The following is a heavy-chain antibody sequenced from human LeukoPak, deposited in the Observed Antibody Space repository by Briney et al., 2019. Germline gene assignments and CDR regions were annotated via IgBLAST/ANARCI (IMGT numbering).Heavy chain of an antibody. J-gene: IGHJ4*02. CDR2: IYSGGST. Sequence: GALRLSCAASGFTVSSNYMSWVRQAPGKGLEWVSVIYSGGSTYYADSVKGRFTISRDNSKNTLYLQMNSLRAEDTAVYYCARGVGSGSRLRAGDYWGQGTLVTVSS. D-gene: IGHD1-26*01. V-gene: IGHV3-53*01. CDR1: GFTVSSNY. CDR3: ARGVGSGSRLRAGDY.